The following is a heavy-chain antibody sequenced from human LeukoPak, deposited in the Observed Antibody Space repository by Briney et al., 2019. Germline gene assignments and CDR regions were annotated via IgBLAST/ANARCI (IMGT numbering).Heavy chain of an antibody. V-gene: IGHV3-74*01. D-gene: IGHD3-9*01. Sequence: GGSLRLSCAASGFSFSKYWMHWVRQTPGEGLVWVSRIKEDGTYTSYADSVKGRFTISRDDARNTVFLQMNSLRAEDTAVYYCARDFDMGITPGDDFDFWGQGTLVTVSS. CDR2: IKEDGTYT. CDR3: ARDFDMGITPGDDFDF. J-gene: IGHJ4*02. CDR1: GFSFSKYW.